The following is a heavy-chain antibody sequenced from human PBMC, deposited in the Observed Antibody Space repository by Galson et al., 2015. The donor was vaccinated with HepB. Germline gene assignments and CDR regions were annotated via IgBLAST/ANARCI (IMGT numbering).Heavy chain of an antibody. CDR2: ITPSGDNT. D-gene: IGHD6-19*01. CDR1: GFTFSYYA. V-gene: IGHV3-23*01. Sequence: SLRLSCAASGFTFSYYAMSWVRQAPGKGLEWISAITPSGDNTYSADSMKGRFTISRDNSQNTLFLQMNSLRADDTATYFCAKVFPEKTAGWYRQARYYFDSWGQGTRVTVSS. CDR3: AKVFPEKTAGWYRQARYYFDS. J-gene: IGHJ4*02.